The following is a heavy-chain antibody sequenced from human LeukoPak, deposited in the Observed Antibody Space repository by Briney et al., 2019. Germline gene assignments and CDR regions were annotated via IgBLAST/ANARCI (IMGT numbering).Heavy chain of an antibody. Sequence: SETLSLTCAVYGGSFSGYYWSWIRQPPGKGLEWIGEINHSGSTNYNPSLKSRVTISVDTSKNQFSLKLSSVTAADTAVYYCERGGVYYYDSSGYYYDYWGQGTLVTVS. J-gene: IGHJ4*02. CDR2: INHSGST. CDR3: ERGGVYYYDSSGYYYDY. V-gene: IGHV4-34*01. CDR1: GGSFSGYY. D-gene: IGHD3-22*01.